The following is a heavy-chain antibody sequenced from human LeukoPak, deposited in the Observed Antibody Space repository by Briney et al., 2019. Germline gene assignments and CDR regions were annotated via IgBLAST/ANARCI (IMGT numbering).Heavy chain of an antibody. CDR2: IYYSGST. J-gene: IGHJ4*02. V-gene: IGHV4-30-4*01. Sequence: SQTLSLTCTVSGGSISSGDYYWSWIRQPPGKGLEWIGYIYYSGSTYYNPSLKSRVTISVDTSKNQFSLKLSSVTAADTAVYYCARWIQLWFYFDYWGQGTLVTVSS. CDR3: ARWIQLWFYFDY. D-gene: IGHD5-18*01. CDR1: GGSISSGDYY.